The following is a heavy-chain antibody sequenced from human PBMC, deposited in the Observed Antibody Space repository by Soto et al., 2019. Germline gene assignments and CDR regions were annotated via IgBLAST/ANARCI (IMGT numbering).Heavy chain of an antibody. Sequence: QVQLQESGPGLVKPSETLSLTCTVSGASISSSDYYWAWIRQPPGKGPEWIGSIYYTGSTYFTPSLKSRVSISADTSKNQFSLKLPAVTAADTAVYHCVSGGRWETPQDYWGQGTLVTVSS. CDR1: GASISSSDYY. V-gene: IGHV4-39*01. CDR2: IYYTGST. CDR3: VSGGRWETPQDY. J-gene: IGHJ4*02. D-gene: IGHD1-26*01.